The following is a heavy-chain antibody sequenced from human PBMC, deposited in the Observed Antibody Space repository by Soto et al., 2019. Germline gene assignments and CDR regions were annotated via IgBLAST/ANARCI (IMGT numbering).Heavy chain of an antibody. V-gene: IGHV3-64D*06. D-gene: IGHD6-13*01. CDR2: ISSNGGST. CDR1: GFTFSSYA. Sequence: GGSLRLSCSASGFTFSSYAMHWVRQAPGKGLEYVSAISSNGGSTYYADSVKGRFTISRDNSKNTLYLQMSSLRAEDTAVYYCTRDASRDSSARGWFDPWGPGTLVTVSS. J-gene: IGHJ5*02. CDR3: TRDASRDSSARGWFDP.